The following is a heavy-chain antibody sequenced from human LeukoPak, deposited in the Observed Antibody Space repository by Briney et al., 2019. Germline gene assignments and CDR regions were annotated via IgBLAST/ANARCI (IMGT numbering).Heavy chain of an antibody. Sequence: GRSLRLSCAASGFTFDDYAMHWVRQAPGKGLEWVSVITWDGGRTFYAGSMKGRFTISRDNVSKTSLYLYMNNLRIEDTAFYYCVKGLNPMRISGLDYWGQGALVTVTS. V-gene: IGHV3-43D*03. CDR1: GFTFDDYA. J-gene: IGHJ4*02. CDR2: ITWDGGRT. CDR3: VKGLNPMRISGLDY. D-gene: IGHD2-15*01.